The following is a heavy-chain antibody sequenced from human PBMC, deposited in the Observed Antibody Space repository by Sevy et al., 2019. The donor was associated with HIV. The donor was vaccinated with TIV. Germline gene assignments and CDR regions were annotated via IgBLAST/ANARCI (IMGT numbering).Heavy chain of an antibody. D-gene: IGHD6-13*01. J-gene: IGHJ4*02. CDR1: GFTVSSNY. Sequence: GGSLRLSCAASGFTVSSNYMSWVRQAPGKGLEWVSIIFSGGGTYYADSVQGRFTISRDNSKNMLYLQMNSLRPEDTALYSCAKHRDTLAAAAYLDHWGQGTLVTVSS. CDR2: IFSGGGT. V-gene: IGHV3-53*05. CDR3: AKHRDTLAAAAYLDH.